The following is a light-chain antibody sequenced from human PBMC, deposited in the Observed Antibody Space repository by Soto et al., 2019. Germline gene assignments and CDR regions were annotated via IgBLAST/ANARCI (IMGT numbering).Light chain of an antibody. CDR1: QSVRDNY. V-gene: IGKV3-20*01. CDR2: DAS. Sequence: EIVLTQSPGTLSLSPGERATLSCRASQSVRDNYLAWYQQKPGQAPRLLIYDASSRATDIPDRFSGSGSGTDFTLTISRLEPADFAVYFCQQYGSSLPRTIGQGTKVETK. CDR3: QQYGSSLPRT. J-gene: IGKJ1*01.